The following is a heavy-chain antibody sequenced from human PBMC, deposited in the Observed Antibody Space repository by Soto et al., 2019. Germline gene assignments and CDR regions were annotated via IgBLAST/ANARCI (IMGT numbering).Heavy chain of an antibody. V-gene: IGHV3-11*01. Sequence: GGSLRLSCAASGFTFSDYYMSWIRQAPGKGLEWVSYISSSGSTIYYADSVKGRFTISRDNAKNSLYLQMNSLRAEDTAVYYCARDNLDYGDYKGYFDYWGQGTLVTVSS. CDR3: ARDNLDYGDYKGYFDY. CDR2: ISSSGSTI. CDR1: GFTFSDYY. J-gene: IGHJ4*02. D-gene: IGHD4-17*01.